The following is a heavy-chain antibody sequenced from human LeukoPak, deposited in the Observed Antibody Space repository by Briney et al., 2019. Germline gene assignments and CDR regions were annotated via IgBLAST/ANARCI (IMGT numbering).Heavy chain of an antibody. CDR1: GFTVSSNY. Sequence: GGSLRLSCAASGFTVSSNYMSWVRQAPGKGLEWVSVIYSGGSTYYADSVKGRFTISRDNSKNTLYLQMNSLRAEDTAVYYCARDVGAVTYSLTWFAYWGQGTLVTVSS. CDR2: IYSGGST. D-gene: IGHD4-23*01. CDR3: ARDVGAVTYSLTWFAY. J-gene: IGHJ4*02. V-gene: IGHV3-53*01.